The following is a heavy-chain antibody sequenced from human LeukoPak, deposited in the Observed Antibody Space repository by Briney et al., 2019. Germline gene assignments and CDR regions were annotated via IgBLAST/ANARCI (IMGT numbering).Heavy chain of an antibody. CDR2: ISGDGGST. V-gene: IGHV3-43*02. CDR3: AKDRRGDDSSGYYYFDY. J-gene: IGHJ4*02. Sequence: TGGSLRLSCAASGFTFDDYAMHWARQAPGKGLEWVSLISGDGGSTYYADSVKGRFTISRDNSKNSLYLQMNSLRTEDTALYYCAKDRRGDDSSGYYYFDYWGQGTLVTGSS. D-gene: IGHD3-22*01. CDR1: GFTFDDYA.